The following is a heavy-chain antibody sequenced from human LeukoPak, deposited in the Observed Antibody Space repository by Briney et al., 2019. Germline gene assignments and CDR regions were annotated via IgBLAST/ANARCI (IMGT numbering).Heavy chain of an antibody. D-gene: IGHD3-10*01. Sequence: SETLSLTCTVSGGSISSYYWSWIRQPPGKGLEWIGYIYYCGSTNYNPSLKSRVTISVDTSKNQFSLKLSSVTAADTAVYYCARGMGRGVISGGLFDYWGQGTLVTVSS. CDR3: ARGMGRGVISGGLFDY. J-gene: IGHJ4*02. CDR1: GGSISSYY. V-gene: IGHV4-59*01. CDR2: IYYCGST.